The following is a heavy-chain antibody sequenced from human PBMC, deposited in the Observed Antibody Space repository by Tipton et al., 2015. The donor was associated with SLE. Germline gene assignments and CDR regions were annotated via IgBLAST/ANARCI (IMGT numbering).Heavy chain of an antibody. D-gene: IGHD2-2*01. Sequence: QLVQSGPEVKKPGASVRVSCEASGFTFTGYYIHWVRQAPGQGLEWLGCINPITGGTTYAQKFQDRVTMTRDTSISTAYMELSRLRPDDTAVYFCQKFSTNSDDAFDIWGQGTMVTISS. V-gene: IGHV1-2*02. CDR1: GFTFTGYY. CDR2: INPITGGT. CDR3: QKFSTNSDDAFDI. J-gene: IGHJ3*02.